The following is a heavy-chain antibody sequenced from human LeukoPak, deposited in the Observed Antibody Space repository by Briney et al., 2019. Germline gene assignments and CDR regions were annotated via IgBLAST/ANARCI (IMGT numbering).Heavy chain of an antibody. J-gene: IGHJ4*02. D-gene: IGHD5-18*01. CDR3: ARHQAMVTPYYFDY. Sequence: SETLSLTCTVSGGSISSYYWSWIRQPPGKGLEWIGNIYHSGSTNYNPSLKSRVTISVDTSKNQFSLKLSSVTAADTAVYYCARHQAMVTPYYFDYWGQGTLVTVSS. CDR2: IYHSGST. V-gene: IGHV4-59*08. CDR1: GGSISSYY.